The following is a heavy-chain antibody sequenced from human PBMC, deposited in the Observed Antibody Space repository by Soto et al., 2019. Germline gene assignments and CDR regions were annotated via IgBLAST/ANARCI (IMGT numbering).Heavy chain of an antibody. J-gene: IGHJ5*02. CDR1: GGSFSGYY. CDR2: INHSGST. CDR3: ARVAGVLLGFGELLSS. V-gene: IGHV4-34*01. D-gene: IGHD3-10*01. Sequence: QVQLQQWGAGLLKPSETLSLTCAVYGGSFSGYYWSWIRQPPGKGLEWIGEINHSGSTNYNPSLKSRVTISVDTSKNQFPLKLSSVTAADTAVYYCARVAGVLLGFGELLSSWGQGTLVTVSS.